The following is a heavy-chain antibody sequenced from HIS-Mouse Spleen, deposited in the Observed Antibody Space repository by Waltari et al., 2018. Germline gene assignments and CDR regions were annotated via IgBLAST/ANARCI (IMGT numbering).Heavy chain of an antibody. CDR1: GGTFSSYA. Sequence: QVQLVQSGAEVKKPGSSVKVSCKASGGTFSSYAIVLVRQAPGPGLEWMGGIIPIFGTANYAQKFQGRVTITADESTSTAYMELSSLRSEDTAVYYCAREHYDILTGYYDYWGQGTLVTVSS. J-gene: IGHJ4*02. CDR3: AREHYDILTGYYDY. CDR2: IIPIFGTA. D-gene: IGHD3-9*01. V-gene: IGHV1-69*01.